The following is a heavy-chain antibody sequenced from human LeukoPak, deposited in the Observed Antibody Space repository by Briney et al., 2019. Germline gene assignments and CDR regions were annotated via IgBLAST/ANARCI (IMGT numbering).Heavy chain of an antibody. CDR3: ARDVFCSGNSCLRDAFDI. D-gene: IGHD2-15*01. CDR2: ISAYIGNT. CDR1: GYTFTSYG. Sequence: ASVKVSCKASGYTFTSYGVSWVRQAPGQSLEWLGWISAYIGNTYYAENFQARVTMTTDTSTSTAYMELRSLKSDDTAVYYCARDVFCSGNSCLRDAFDIWGQGTKVTVSS. V-gene: IGHV1-18*01. J-gene: IGHJ3*02.